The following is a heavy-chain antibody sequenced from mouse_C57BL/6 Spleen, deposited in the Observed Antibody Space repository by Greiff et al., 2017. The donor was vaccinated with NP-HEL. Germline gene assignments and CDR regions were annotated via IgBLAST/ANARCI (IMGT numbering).Heavy chain of an antibody. CDR3: ARPDSAGAMDD. CDR2: IWRDGST. D-gene: IGHD3-2*01. CDR1: GFSLTSYG. J-gene: IGHJ4*01. Sequence: QVQLKESGPGLVAPSQSLSITCTASGFSLTSYGVHWVRQPPGKGLEWLVVIWRDGSTTYNYALKSSLSISKDNSKSQVFLKRNSLQTDDTAMYYCARPDSAGAMDDWGQGTSVTVSS. V-gene: IGHV2-6*03.